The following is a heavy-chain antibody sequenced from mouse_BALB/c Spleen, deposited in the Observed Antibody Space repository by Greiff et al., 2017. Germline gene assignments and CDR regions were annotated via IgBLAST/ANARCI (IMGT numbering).Heavy chain of an antibody. J-gene: IGHJ1*01. D-gene: IGHD1-1*01. V-gene: IGHV6-6*02. CDR3: TRTTVVARNWYFDV. Sequence: EVQLQESGGGLVQPGGSMKLSCVASGFTFSNYWMNWVRQSPEKGLEWVAEIRLKSNNYATHYAESVKGRFTISRDDSKSSVYLQMNNLRAEDTGIYYCTRTTVVARNWYFDVWGAGTTVTVSS. CDR2: IRLKSNNYAT. CDR1: GFTFSNYW.